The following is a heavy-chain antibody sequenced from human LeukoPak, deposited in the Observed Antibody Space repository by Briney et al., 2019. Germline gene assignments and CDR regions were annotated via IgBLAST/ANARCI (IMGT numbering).Heavy chain of an antibody. V-gene: IGHV3-30*02. CDR1: GFTFSNYG. Sequence: GGSLRLSCAASGFTFSNYGMHWVRQAPAKELEWVAFIQHDGTNKLYGDSVKGRFTISRDNSKNTLDLQMNSLRTEDTAVYYCAKEDGYYDSCLWPWGQGTLVTVSS. J-gene: IGHJ5*02. D-gene: IGHD3-22*01. CDR2: IQHDGTNK. CDR3: AKEDGYYDSCLWP.